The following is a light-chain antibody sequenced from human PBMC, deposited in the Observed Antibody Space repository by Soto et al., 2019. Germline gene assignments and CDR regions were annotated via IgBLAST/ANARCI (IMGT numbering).Light chain of an antibody. CDR1: QGISRW. J-gene: IGKJ3*01. CDR3: QQTNSLPFT. CDR2: TPS. Sequence: IQMTQSPSSVSASVGDRVTITCRASQGISRWLAWYQQKQGKAPKLLIYTPSRLQSGVPSKVNGSGSGTDFTVTIRSLQPDDFATYDCQQTNSLPFTFGPGTKGDIK. V-gene: IGKV1-12*01.